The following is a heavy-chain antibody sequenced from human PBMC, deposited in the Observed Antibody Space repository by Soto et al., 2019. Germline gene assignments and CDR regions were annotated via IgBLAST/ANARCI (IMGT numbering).Heavy chain of an antibody. CDR1: GSTLGRHW. CDR2: IKQDGNEV. J-gene: IGHJ6*02. V-gene: IGHV3-7*01. D-gene: IGHD3-16*02. Sequence: EVQLEESGGGLVQPGGSLRLSCTASGSTLGRHWMSWVRQAPGKGLEWVANIKQDGNEVNYVDFVKGRFTISRDNAKNSLFLQMNSLRVEDTAVYYCARAWGPTYYDKVWGNFRLGYEYGMDVWGQGTTVTVSS. CDR3: ARAWGPTYYDKVWGNFRLGYEYGMDV.